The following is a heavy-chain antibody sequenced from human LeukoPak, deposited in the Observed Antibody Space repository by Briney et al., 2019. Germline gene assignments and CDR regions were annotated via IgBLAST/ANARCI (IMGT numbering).Heavy chain of an antibody. D-gene: IGHD3-16*01. CDR1: GFTFSTFA. CDR3: VRDVGAVRGEVYFDY. V-gene: IGHV3-21*06. J-gene: IGHJ4*02. Sequence: GGSLRLSCAASGFTFSTFAMHWVRLSPGKGLEWVSSITGSGPYILYADSVKRRFTISRDNTKNLLYLEMDSLRAEDTAMYYCVRDVGAVRGEVYFDYWGQGTLVTVSS. CDR2: ITGSGPYI.